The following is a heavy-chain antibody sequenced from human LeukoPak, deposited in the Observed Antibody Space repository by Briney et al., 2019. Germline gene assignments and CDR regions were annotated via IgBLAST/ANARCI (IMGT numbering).Heavy chain of an antibody. CDR2: IYSGGST. J-gene: IGHJ4*02. D-gene: IGHD2-2*01. CDR3: ASAGDIGYCSSTSCCFDY. V-gene: IGHV3-53*01. Sequence: GDSLRLSCAASSFSLSSKYMTWVRQAPGRGLECVSVIYSGGSTYYADSVKGRVTISIDNSKNTLYLQMNSLRAEDTAVYFCASAGDIGYCSSTSCCFDYWGQGTLVTVSS. CDR1: SFSLSSKY.